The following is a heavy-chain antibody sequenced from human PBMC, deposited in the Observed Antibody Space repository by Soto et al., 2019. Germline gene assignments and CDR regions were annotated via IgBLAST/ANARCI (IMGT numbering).Heavy chain of an antibody. CDR1: GCTFSSYA. D-gene: IGHD6-13*01. V-gene: IGHV3-30-3*01. CDR3: AKDQGSSWYEIDY. J-gene: IGHJ4*02. Sequence: VGSLRLSCAASGCTFSSYAMHWVRQAPGKGLEWVAVISYDGSNKYYADSVKGRFTISRDNSKNTLYLQMNSLRAEDTAVYYCAKDQGSSWYEIDYWGQGTLVTVS. CDR2: ISYDGSNK.